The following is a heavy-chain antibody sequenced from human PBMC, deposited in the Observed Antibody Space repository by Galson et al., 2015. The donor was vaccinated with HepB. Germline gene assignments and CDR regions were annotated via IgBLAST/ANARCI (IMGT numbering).Heavy chain of an antibody. CDR1: GLTFSRSG. V-gene: IGHV3-30*18. CDR2: IGNDERTQ. Sequence: SLRLSCAASGLTFSRSGIHWVRQAPGKGLEWVAVIGNDERTQFHADSVKGRFTVSRDNSKNTVDLQMNSLRAEDTAVYYCAKEFRHAQWAFDIWGQGTLVTVSS. J-gene: IGHJ4*02. CDR3: AKEFRHAQWAFDI. D-gene: IGHD1-26*01.